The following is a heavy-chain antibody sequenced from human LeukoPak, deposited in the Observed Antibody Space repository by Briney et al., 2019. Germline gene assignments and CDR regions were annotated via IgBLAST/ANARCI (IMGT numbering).Heavy chain of an antibody. CDR1: GFTLSSYG. CDR2: IWYDGSNK. CDR3: ARDSSSWYYFDY. V-gene: IGHV3-33*01. D-gene: IGHD6-13*01. J-gene: IGHJ4*02. Sequence: PGRSLRLSCAASGFTLSSYGMHWVRQAPGKGLEWVAVIWYDGSNKYYADSVKGRFTISRDNSKNTLYLQMNSLRAEDTAAYYCARDSSSWYYFDYWGQGTLVTVSS.